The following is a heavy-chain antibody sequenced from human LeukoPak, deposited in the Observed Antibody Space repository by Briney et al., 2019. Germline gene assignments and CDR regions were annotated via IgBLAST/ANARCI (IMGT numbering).Heavy chain of an antibody. CDR3: ARDLYGDYTLFDP. J-gene: IGHJ5*02. CDR1: GFTVSSNY. D-gene: IGHD4-17*01. Sequence: GGSLRLSCAASGFTVSSNYMSWVRQAPGKGLEWVSVIYSGGSTYYADSVKGRFTISRDNSKNTLYLQMNSLRAEDTAVYYCARDLYGDYTLFDPWGQGTLVTVSS. V-gene: IGHV3-66*01. CDR2: IYSGGST.